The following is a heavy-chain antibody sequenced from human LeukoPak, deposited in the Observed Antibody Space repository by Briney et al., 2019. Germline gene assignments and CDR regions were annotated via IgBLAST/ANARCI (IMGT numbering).Heavy chain of an antibody. Sequence: GGSLRLSCAASGFTFSNYGMHWVRQAPGKGLEWVGLISYDGGNKHYADSVKGRVTISRDNSKNTLSLQLDSLRPEDTAFYYCSKDSHADPGHWGQGTLVIVSS. V-gene: IGHV3-30*18. CDR2: ISYDGGNK. J-gene: IGHJ4*02. D-gene: IGHD3-10*01. CDR1: GFTFSNYG. CDR3: SKDSHADPGH.